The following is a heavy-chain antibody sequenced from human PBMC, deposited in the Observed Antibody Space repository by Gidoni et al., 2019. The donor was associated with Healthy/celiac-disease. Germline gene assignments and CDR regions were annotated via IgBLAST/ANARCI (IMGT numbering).Heavy chain of an antibody. CDR1: GFTFSSYA. CDR2: ISGSGGST. Sequence: EVQLLESGGGLVQPGGSLRLSCAASGFTFSSYAMSWVRQAPGKGLEWVSAISGSGGSTYYADSVKGRFTISRDNSKNTLYLQMNSLRAEDTAVYYCAKCVGPYSSSWVVCYYGMDVWGQGTTVTVSS. D-gene: IGHD6-13*01. CDR3: AKCVGPYSSSWVVCYYGMDV. J-gene: IGHJ6*02. V-gene: IGHV3-23*01.